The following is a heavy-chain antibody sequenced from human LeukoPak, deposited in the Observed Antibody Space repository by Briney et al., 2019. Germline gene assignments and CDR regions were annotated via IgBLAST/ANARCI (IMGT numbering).Heavy chain of an antibody. J-gene: IGHJ4*02. CDR2: ISYDGSNK. V-gene: IGHV3-30*18. Sequence: GGSLRLSCAASGFTFSSYSMNWVRQAPGKGLEWVAVISYDGSNKYYADSVKGRFTISRDNSKNTLYLQMNSLRAEDTAVYYCAKVSSIIPFDYWGQGTLVTVSS. D-gene: IGHD3-16*01. CDR1: GFTFSSYS. CDR3: AKVSSIIPFDY.